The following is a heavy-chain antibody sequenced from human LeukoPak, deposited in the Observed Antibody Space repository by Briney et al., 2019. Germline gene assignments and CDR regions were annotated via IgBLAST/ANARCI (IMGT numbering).Heavy chain of an antibody. V-gene: IGHV1-2*02. J-gene: IGHJ3*02. Sequence: GASVRVSCKASGYTFTGYYMHWVRQAPGQGLEWMGWINPNSGGTNYAQKFQGRVTMTRDTSISTAYMELSRLRSDDTAVYYCAVALRGDCSGGSCYSAAFDIWGQGTMVTVSS. CDR1: GYTFTGYY. CDR2: INPNSGGT. D-gene: IGHD2-15*01. CDR3: AVALRGDCSGGSCYSAAFDI.